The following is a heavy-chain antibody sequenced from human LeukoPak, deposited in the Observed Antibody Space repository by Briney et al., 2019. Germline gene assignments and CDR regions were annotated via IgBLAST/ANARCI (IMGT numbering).Heavy chain of an antibody. D-gene: IGHD2-15*01. CDR2: IYPADSDT. CDR3: AKQKYCSGGSCWIESDAFDT. Sequence: GESLKISCQGSGYSFATYWIGWVRQMPGRGLEWMGIIYPADSDTRYSPSFQGQVTISADKSISTAYLQWSSLKASDTAMYYCAKQKYCSGGSCWIESDAFDTWGQGTMVTVSS. CDR1: GYSFATYW. V-gene: IGHV5-51*01. J-gene: IGHJ3*02.